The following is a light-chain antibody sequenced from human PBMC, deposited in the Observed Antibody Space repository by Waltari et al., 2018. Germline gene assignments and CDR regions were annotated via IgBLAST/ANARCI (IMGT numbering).Light chain of an antibody. CDR3: QQYGSSPRT. Sequence: EIVLTQFPGTLSLSPGERATLSCRASRSVSSGWLAWFQQKPGQAPRLLIYGASRRARGIPDRFRGSGSGTDFTLTISRVDPEDFALYFCQQYGSSPRTFGQGTKVEI. J-gene: IGKJ1*01. CDR1: RSVSSGW. CDR2: GAS. V-gene: IGKV3-20*01.